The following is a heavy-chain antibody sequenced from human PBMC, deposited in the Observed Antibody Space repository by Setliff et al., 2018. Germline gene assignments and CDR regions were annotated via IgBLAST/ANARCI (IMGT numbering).Heavy chain of an antibody. V-gene: IGHV4-38-2*01. D-gene: IGHD6-13*01. CDR3: ARGGYSRGPPVYYFDY. Sequence: PSETLSLTCAVSGYSISSGYYWGWIRQPPGKGREWIGNIYHSGSTNYNPSLKSRVTISVDTSKHQFSLKLSSVTAADTAVYYCARGGYSRGPPVYYFDYWGQGTLVTVS. J-gene: IGHJ4*02. CDR1: GYSISSGYY. CDR2: IYHSGST.